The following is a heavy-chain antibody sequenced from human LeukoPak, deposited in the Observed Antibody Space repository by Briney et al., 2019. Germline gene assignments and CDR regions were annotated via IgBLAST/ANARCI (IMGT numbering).Heavy chain of an antibody. CDR3: ARRIAAAGGDY. J-gene: IGHJ4*02. V-gene: IGHV1-18*01. D-gene: IGHD6-13*01. Sequence: ASVKVSCKTSGYTFSSYGITWVRQAPGQGLEWMGWISAYNGNTNYAQKLQGRVTMTTDTSTSTAYMELRSLRSDDTAVYYCARRIAAAGGDYWGQGTLVTVSS. CDR2: ISAYNGNT. CDR1: GYTFSSYG.